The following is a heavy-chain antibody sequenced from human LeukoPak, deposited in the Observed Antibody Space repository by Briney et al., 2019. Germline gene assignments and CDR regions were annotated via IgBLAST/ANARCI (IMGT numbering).Heavy chain of an antibody. J-gene: IGHJ4*02. D-gene: IGHD3-10*01. Sequence: ALVKVSCKASGGTFSSYAISWVRQAPGQGREWMGRIIPILGIANYAQKFQGRVTITADKSTSTAYMELSSLRSEDTAVYYCARAYGSGRIDYWGQGTLVTVSS. CDR1: GGTFSSYA. V-gene: IGHV1-69*04. CDR3: ARAYGSGRIDY. CDR2: IIPILGIA.